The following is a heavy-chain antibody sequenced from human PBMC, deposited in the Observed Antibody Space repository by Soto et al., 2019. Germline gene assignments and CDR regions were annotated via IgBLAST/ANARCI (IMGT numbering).Heavy chain of an antibody. V-gene: IGHV1-2*02. CDR1: GYTFTGYY. CDR2: INPNSGGT. Sequence: GAPVKVSCKASGYTFTGYYMHWVRQAPGQGLEWMGWINPNSGGTNYAQKFQGRVTMTRDTSISTAYMELSRLRSDDTAVYYCAREGEGSHRDNYYYYGMDVWGQGTTVTVSS. CDR3: AREGEGSHRDNYYYYGMDV. J-gene: IGHJ6*02. D-gene: IGHD6-13*01.